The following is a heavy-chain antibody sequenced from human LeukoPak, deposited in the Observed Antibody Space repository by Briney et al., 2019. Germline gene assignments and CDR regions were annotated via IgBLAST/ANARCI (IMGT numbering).Heavy chain of an antibody. CDR3: AKGPLFSVGAIFDY. D-gene: IGHD1-26*01. Sequence: PGGSLRLSCAASRFTFSSYAMTWVRQAPGKGLEWVSTISGSVGSTYYADSVKGRFTISRDNSKNTLYLQMNSLRAEDTAVYYCAKGPLFSVGAIFDYWGQGTLVTVSS. V-gene: IGHV3-23*01. J-gene: IGHJ4*02. CDR2: ISGSVGST. CDR1: RFTFSSYA.